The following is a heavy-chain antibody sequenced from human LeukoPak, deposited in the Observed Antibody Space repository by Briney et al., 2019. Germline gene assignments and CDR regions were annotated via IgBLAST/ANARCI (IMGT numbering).Heavy chain of an antibody. CDR2: IYYSGST. CDR3: ARDQKDAFDI. V-gene: IGHV4-59*01. CDR1: GGSISSYY. Sequence: SETLSLTCTVSGGSISSYYWSWIRQPPGKGLEWIGYIYYSGSTNYNPSLKGRVTISVDTSKNQFSLKLSSVTAADTAVYYCARDQKDAFDIWGQGTMVTVSS. J-gene: IGHJ3*02.